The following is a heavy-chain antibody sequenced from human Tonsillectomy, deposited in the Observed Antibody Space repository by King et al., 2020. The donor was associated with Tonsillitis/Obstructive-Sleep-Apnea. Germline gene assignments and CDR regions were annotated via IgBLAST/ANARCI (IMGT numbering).Heavy chain of an antibody. V-gene: IGHV5-10-1*03. J-gene: IGHJ6*02. CDR1: GYSFTNYW. CDR2: IDPSDSYT. CDR3: ARRRDIATYAIDV. D-gene: IGHD5-12*01. Sequence: VQLVESGAEVKEPGESLRISCKGSGYSFTNYWINWVRQMPGKGLEWMGRIDPSDSYTSYSPSFQGHVTISADKSISTAYLQWSSLKASDTAMYYCARRRDIATYAIDVWGQGTTVTVSS.